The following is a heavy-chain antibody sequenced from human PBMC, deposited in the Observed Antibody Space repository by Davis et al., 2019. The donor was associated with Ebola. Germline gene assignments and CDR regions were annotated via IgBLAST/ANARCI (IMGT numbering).Heavy chain of an antibody. J-gene: IGHJ3*02. D-gene: IGHD5-24*01. CDR1: GYTFTSYG. CDR2: ISAYNGNT. Sequence: ASVKVSCKASGYTFTSYGISWVRQAPGQGLEWMGWISAYNGNTNYAQKLQGRVTMNTDTSTSTAYMELRSLRSDDTAVYYCARDPGDGYTYAFDIWGQGTMVTVSS. V-gene: IGHV1-18*01. CDR3: ARDPGDGYTYAFDI.